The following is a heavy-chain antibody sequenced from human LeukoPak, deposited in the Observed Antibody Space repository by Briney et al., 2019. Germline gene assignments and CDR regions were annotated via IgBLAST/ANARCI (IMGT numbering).Heavy chain of an antibody. CDR1: GYTFTGYF. CDR3: ARNEQQLVPTPLDY. CDR2: INPNSGGT. Sequence: EASVKVSCKASGYTFTGYFVHWVRQAPGQGLEWMGWINPNSGGTNYAQKFQGRVTMTRDTSISTAYMELSRLRSDDTAVYYCARNEQQLVPTPLDYWGQGTLVTVSS. J-gene: IGHJ4*02. V-gene: IGHV1-2*02. D-gene: IGHD6-13*01.